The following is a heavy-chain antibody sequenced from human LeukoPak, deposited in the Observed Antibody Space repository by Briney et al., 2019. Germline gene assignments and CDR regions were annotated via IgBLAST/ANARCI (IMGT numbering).Heavy chain of an antibody. CDR3: ARFYYYGSGSYLNWFDP. CDR1: GGSISSYY. J-gene: IGHJ5*02. CDR2: IYYSGST. Sequence: SETLSLTCTVSGGSISSYYWSWIRQPPGKGLEWIGYIYYSGSTNYNPPLKSRVTISVDTSKNQFSLKLSSVTAADTAVYYCARFYYYGSGSYLNWFDPWGQGTLVTVSS. V-gene: IGHV4-59*01. D-gene: IGHD3-10*01.